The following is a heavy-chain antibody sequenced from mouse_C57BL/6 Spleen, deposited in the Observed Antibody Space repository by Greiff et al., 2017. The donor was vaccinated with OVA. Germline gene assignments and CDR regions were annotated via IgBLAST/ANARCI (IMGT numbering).Heavy chain of an antibody. J-gene: IGHJ3*01. V-gene: IGHV14-4*01. D-gene: IGHD3-2*02. CDR2: IDPENGDT. Sequence: EVKLMESGAELVRPGASVKLSCTASGFNIKDDYMHWVKQRPEQGLEWIGWIDPENGDTEYASKFQGKATITADTSSNTAYLQLSSLTSEDTAVYYCVQLRSRIAYWGQGTLVTVSA. CDR1: GFNIKDDY. CDR3: VQLRSRIAY.